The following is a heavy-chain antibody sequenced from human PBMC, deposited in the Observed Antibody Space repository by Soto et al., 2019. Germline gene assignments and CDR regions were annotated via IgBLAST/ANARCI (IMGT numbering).Heavy chain of an antibody. CDR3: ARALREYSRLYVYFQH. Sequence: SETLSLTCTVSGGSISSGGYYLSWIRQHPGKGLEWIGYIYYSGSTYYNPSLKSRVNISVDTSKNQFSLKLSSVTAADTAVYYCARALREYSRLYVYFQHWGQGKVVPVSS. V-gene: IGHV4-31*03. CDR2: IYYSGST. J-gene: IGHJ1*01. CDR1: GGSISSGGYY. D-gene: IGHD6-6*01.